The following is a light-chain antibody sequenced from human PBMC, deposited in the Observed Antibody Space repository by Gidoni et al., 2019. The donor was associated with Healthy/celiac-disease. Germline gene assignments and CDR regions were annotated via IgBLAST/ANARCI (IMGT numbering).Light chain of an antibody. CDR1: QSISSY. J-gene: IGKJ1*01. V-gene: IGKV1-39*01. Sequence: IQKTPSPSSLSASVGDRVTITCRASQSISSYLNWYQQKPGKAPKLLIYAASSLQSGVPSRFSDSGSGTDFTLTISSLQPEDFATYYCQQSYSTPPETFGQGTKVEIK. CDR2: AAS. CDR3: QQSYSTPPET.